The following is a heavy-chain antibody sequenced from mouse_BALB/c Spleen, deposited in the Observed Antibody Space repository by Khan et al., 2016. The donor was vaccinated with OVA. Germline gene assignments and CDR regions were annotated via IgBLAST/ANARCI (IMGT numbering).Heavy chain of an antibody. CDR3: ARDGGRY. Sequence: VRLQQSGPEVVKPGATVKISCTTSGNTFTEYTLHWVKQSHGKSLEWIGVINPKNGVTSYNQKFKGKATLTVDKSSSTAYMEFRSLTSEDSAVYYCARDGGRYWGQGTSVTVSS. V-gene: IGHV1-18*01. J-gene: IGHJ4*01. CDR1: GNTFTEYT. CDR2: INPKNGVT. D-gene: IGHD3-3*01.